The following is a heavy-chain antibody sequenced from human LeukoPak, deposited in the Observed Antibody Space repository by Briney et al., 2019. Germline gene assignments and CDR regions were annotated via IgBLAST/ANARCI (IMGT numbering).Heavy chain of an antibody. Sequence: SETLSLTCTVSGGSISSYYWSWIRQPPGKGLEWIGYIYYSGSTNYNPSLKSRVTISVDTSKNQFSLKLCSVTAADTAVYYCARGISEDYFDYWGQGTLVTVSS. V-gene: IGHV4-59*01. J-gene: IGHJ4*02. CDR1: GGSISSYY. CDR3: ARGISEDYFDY. CDR2: IYYSGST.